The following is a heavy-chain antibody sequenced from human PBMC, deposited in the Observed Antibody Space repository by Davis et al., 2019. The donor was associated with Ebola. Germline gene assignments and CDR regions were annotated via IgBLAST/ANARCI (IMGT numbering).Heavy chain of an antibody. CDR3: ARDSWVGDLFQWFDY. CDR2: IKQDGSEK. Sequence: PGGSLRLSCAASGFTFSSYWMSWVRQAPGKGLEWVANIKQDGSEKYYVDSVKGRFTISRDNAKNSLYLQMNSLGAEDTAVYYCARDSWVGDLFQWFDYRGQGTLVTGSS. CDR1: GFTFSSYW. J-gene: IGHJ4*02. V-gene: IGHV3-7*01. D-gene: IGHD3-10*01.